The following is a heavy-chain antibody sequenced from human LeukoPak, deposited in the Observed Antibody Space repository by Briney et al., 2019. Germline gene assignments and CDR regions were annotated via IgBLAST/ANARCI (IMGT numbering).Heavy chain of an antibody. J-gene: IGHJ4*02. CDR1: GGSISSSSYY. V-gene: IGHV4-61*05. Sequence: SETLSLTCTVSGGSISSSSYYWSWIRQPPGKGLEWIGYIYYTGSTNYSPSLKSRVTMSVDTSKNQISLKLSSVTAADSAVYYCVRRVRYFGQNDYWGQGTRVTVSS. CDR2: IYYTGST. D-gene: IGHD3-9*01. CDR3: VRRVRYFGQNDY.